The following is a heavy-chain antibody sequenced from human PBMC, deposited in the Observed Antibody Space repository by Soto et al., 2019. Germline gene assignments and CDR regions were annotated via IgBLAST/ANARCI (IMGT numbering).Heavy chain of an antibody. Sequence: QVQLVQSGAEVKKPGSSVKVSCKASGGTFSSYAISWVRQAPGQGLEWMGGIIPIFGTANYAQKFQGRVTITADESTSTADMELSSLRSEDTAVYYCARASPGHHDFWSGEFDYWGQGTLVTVSS. V-gene: IGHV1-69*12. CDR2: IIPIFGTA. CDR1: GGTFSSYA. D-gene: IGHD3-3*01. CDR3: ARASPGHHDFWSGEFDY. J-gene: IGHJ4*02.